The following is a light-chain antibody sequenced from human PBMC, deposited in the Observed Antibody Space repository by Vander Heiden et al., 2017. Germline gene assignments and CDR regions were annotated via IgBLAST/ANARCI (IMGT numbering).Light chain of an antibody. Sequence: QSALTQPASVSGSPGQSITISCTGTSSDVGGYNYVSWYQQHPGKAPKLMIYDVSNRPSGVSNRFSGSKSGNTASLTISGLQAEDEADYYCSSYTSNHTLVFGGGTKLTVL. CDR1: SSDVGGYNY. J-gene: IGLJ3*02. CDR3: SSYTSNHTLV. V-gene: IGLV2-14*01. CDR2: DVS.